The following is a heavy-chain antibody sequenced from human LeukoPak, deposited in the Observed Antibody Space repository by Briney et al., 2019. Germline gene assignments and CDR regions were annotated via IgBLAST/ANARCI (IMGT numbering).Heavy chain of an antibody. D-gene: IGHD4-11*01. CDR1: GFTFSTCG. V-gene: IGHV3-30*02. J-gene: IGHJ5*02. Sequence: GGSLRLSCAASGFTFSTCGMHWVRQGPGEALEWLAFIRYDGSKKYYADSVKGRFTISRDNSKNTLYLQMSSLRPEDTAVYYCAKDLQYSPGGSWGQGTLVTVSS. CDR3: AKDLQYSPGGS. CDR2: IRYDGSKK.